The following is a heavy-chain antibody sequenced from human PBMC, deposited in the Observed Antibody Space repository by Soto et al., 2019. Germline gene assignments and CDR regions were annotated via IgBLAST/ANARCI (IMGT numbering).Heavy chain of an antibody. D-gene: IGHD6-6*01. J-gene: IGHJ2*01. CDR1: GDAINSASHY. CDR3: AIEIRHHSGSSHFWYFDV. V-gene: IGHV4-31*03. CDR2: IYYSGTT. Sequence: QVHLQESGPGLVKPFQTLSLSCTVSGDAINSASHYWSWIRHPPGKVLEWIGFIYYSGTTFYHPSLERRITISLDTSKNQFFLNVTSVTAAATAVYYCAIEIRHHSGSSHFWYFDVWGRGTKVTVSS.